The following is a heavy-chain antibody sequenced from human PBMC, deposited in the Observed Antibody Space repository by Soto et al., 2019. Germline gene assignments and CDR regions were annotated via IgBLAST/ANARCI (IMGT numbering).Heavy chain of an antibody. D-gene: IGHD2-15*01. CDR1: GYTFTRYT. CDR2: INPDNGNT. CDR3: ARGIATGQPDL. V-gene: IGHV1-3*01. Sequence: QVQLVQSGAEVKKPGASVKISCKASGYTFTRYTMNWVRQAPGQRLEWMGWINPDNGNTKSSQKFQDRVTITRDTSASTAYMDLSSLRSEDTAVYYCARGIATGQPDLWGQGTLVTVSS. J-gene: IGHJ5*02.